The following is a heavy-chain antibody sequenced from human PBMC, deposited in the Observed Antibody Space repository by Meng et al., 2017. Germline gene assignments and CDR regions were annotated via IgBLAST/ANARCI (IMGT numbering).Heavy chain of an antibody. Sequence: ASVKVSCKASGYTFTSYDINWVRQGTGQGIEWMGWMNPNSGNTGYAQKFQGRVTMTSNTSISTAYMELISLRSEDRAVYYCARGGFDILTGYYAPAPHYGMDVWGQGTTVTVSS. D-gene: IGHD3-9*01. J-gene: IGHJ6*02. CDR2: MNPNSGNT. V-gene: IGHV1-8*01. CDR1: GYTFTSYD. CDR3: ARGGFDILTGYYAPAPHYGMDV.